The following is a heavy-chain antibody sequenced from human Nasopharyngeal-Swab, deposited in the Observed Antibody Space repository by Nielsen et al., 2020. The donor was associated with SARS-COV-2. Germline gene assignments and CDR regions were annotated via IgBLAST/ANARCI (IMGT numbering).Heavy chain of an antibody. V-gene: IGHV3-13*01. J-gene: IGHJ6*02. CDR1: GFSFSSYD. CDR2: ISTTGVA. CDR3: ARDPHGLDV. Sequence: GGSLRLSCAASGFSFSSYDMHWVRRRASKGLEWVSGISTTGVAYYLDFVKGRFTTSRENAQSSMYLQMSGLRAEDTAVYYCARDPHGLDVWGQGTTVTVSS.